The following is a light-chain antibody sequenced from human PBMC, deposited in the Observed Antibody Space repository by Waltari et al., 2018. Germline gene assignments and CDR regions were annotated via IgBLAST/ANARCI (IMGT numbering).Light chain of an antibody. CDR3: SSYGGSNNVV. CDR1: SSDVGGYHS. CDR2: EVI. Sequence: QSALTQPPSASGSPGPSVTISCTGTSSDVGGYHSVSRYQPHPGKAPKLLIYEVIQPPSGVPDRFSGSKSGNTASLTVSGLQAEDEADYFCSSYGGSNNVVFGGGTTLTVL. V-gene: IGLV2-8*01. J-gene: IGLJ2*01.